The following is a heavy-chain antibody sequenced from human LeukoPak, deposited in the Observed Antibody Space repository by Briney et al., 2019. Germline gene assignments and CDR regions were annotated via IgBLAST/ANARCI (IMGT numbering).Heavy chain of an antibody. J-gene: IGHJ4*02. CDR2: IYYNGNT. D-gene: IGHD3-10*01. CDR1: GGSINSYY. V-gene: IGHV4-59*01. Sequence: KPSETLSLTCTVSGGSINSYYWSWIRQPPGKGLDLIGYIYYNGNTKYNPSLESRVTMSVDTSKNQFSLKLSSVTAADTAVYYCARYYGTRTYYFDYWGQGILITVSS. CDR3: ARYYGTRTYYFDY.